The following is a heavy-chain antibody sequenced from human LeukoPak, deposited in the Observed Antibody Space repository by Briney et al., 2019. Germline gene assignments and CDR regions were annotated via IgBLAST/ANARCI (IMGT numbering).Heavy chain of an antibody. D-gene: IGHD2-2*01. Sequence: SETLSLTCSVSGGSISRYYWSWIRQPPGKGLEWIGHIYNSGSTNYNPSLKSRVTISVDTSKNQFSLRLTSVTAADTAVYYCAATMPVGSDYGMDVWGQGTTVTVSS. CDR3: AATMPVGSDYGMDV. CDR2: IYNSGST. CDR1: GGSISRYY. V-gene: IGHV4-59*08. J-gene: IGHJ6*02.